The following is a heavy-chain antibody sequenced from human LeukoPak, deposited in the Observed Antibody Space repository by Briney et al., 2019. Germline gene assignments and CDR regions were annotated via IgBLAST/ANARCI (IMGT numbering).Heavy chain of an antibody. D-gene: IGHD3-10*01. CDR3: ARVSNTMVRGEILDY. V-gene: IGHV1-8*01. J-gene: IGHJ4*02. Sequence: ASVKVSCKASGYTFTSYDINWVRQATGQGLERMGWMNPNSGNTGYAQKFQGRVTMTRNTSISTAYMELSSLRSEDTAVYYCARVSNTMVRGEILDYWGQGTLVTVSS. CDR1: GYTFTSYD. CDR2: MNPNSGNT.